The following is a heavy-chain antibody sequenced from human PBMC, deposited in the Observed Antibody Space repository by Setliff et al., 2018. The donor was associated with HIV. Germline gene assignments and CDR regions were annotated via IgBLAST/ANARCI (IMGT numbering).Heavy chain of an antibody. CDR3: AREYHIAATDTRLANYFDS. V-gene: IGHV1-18*04. Sequence: ASVKVSCKASGYTFSSYGISWVRQAPGQGLEWMGWINPYSGKTKYAQNLQGRVTMTTDTSTSTADMELRSLRSDDTAVFYCAREYHIAATDTRLANYFDSWGQGTLVTVSS. D-gene: IGHD6-13*01. CDR1: GYTFSSYG. J-gene: IGHJ4*02. CDR2: INPYSGKT.